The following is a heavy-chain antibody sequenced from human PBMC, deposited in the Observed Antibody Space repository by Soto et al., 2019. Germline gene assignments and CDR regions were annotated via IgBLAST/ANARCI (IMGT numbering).Heavy chain of an antibody. Sequence: GGSLRLSCAASGFTFSDYYMSWIRQAPGKGLEWVSYISSSNSYTNYADSVKGRFTISRDNAKNSLYLQMNSLRAEDTAVYYCARVPGYSSSYFDYWGQGTLVTVSS. CDR3: ARVPGYSSSYFDY. CDR1: GFTFSDYY. V-gene: IGHV3-11*06. D-gene: IGHD6-6*01. J-gene: IGHJ4*02. CDR2: ISSSNSYT.